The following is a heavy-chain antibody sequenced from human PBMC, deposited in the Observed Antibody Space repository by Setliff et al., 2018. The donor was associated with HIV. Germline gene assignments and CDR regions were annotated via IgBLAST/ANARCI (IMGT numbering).Heavy chain of an antibody. D-gene: IGHD6-19*01. CDR1: GGNFGSYG. CDR2: IIPMSGVP. CDR3: ARNPEMAALNYFYYYMDV. Sequence: ASVKVSCKASGGNFGSYGISWVRQAPGQGLEWMGGIIPMSGVPKYAQKFQGRVTITADKSTSTAYMELSSLRSEDTAVYYCARNPEMAALNYFYYYMDVWGKGTTVTVSS. V-gene: IGHV1-69*10. J-gene: IGHJ6*03.